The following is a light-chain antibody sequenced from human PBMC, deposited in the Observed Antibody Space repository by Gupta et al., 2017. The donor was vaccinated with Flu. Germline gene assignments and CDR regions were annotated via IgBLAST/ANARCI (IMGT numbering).Light chain of an antibody. CDR2: RAS. CDR1: QSIGTW. Sequence: DIQMTQSPSTLSASVGDRVTITCRASQSIGTWLAWYQQKPGKAPKLLIYRASGLESGVPSRFSGSGSGTKFTLNISSLQPDDFATYYCQHDNSSPLTFGRGTKVEI. V-gene: IGKV1-5*03. CDR3: QHDNSSPLT. J-gene: IGKJ4*01.